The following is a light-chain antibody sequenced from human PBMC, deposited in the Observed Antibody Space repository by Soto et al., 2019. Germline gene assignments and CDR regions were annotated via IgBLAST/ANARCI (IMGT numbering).Light chain of an antibody. V-gene: IGKV1-12*01. J-gene: IGKJ5*01. CDR1: QSISSW. CDR2: TGS. Sequence: DIQMTQAPSTVSASVGDRVTITGRASQSISSWLAWYQQKPGKAPNLLIYTGSSLQSGVPSRFSGSGSGTDFTLTINSLQPEDFATYYCQQAASFPITFGQGTRLEIK. CDR3: QQAASFPIT.